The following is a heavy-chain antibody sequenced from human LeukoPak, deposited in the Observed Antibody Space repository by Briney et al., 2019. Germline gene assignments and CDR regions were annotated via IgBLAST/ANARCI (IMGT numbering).Heavy chain of an antibody. V-gene: IGHV4-34*01. J-gene: IGHJ4*02. CDR1: GGSFSGYY. CDR3: ARDEGSGIND. D-gene: IGHD3-10*01. Sequence: SETLSLTCAVYGGSFSGYYWSWIRQPPGKGLEWIGEINHSGSTNYNPSLKSRVTISVDTSKNQFSLKLSSLTAADTAVYYCARDEGSGINDWGQGTLVTVSS. CDR2: INHSGST.